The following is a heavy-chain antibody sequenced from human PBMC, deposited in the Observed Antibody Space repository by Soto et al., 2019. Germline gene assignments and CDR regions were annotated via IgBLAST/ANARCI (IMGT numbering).Heavy chain of an antibody. J-gene: IGHJ3*02. CDR2: ISAYNGNT. Sequence: VASVKVSCKASGYTFTSYGISWVRQAPGQGLEWMGWISAYNGNTNYAQKLQGRVTMTTDTSTSTAYMELRSLRSDDTAVYYCARNTYYDFWSGYYSAFDIWGQGTMVTVSS. D-gene: IGHD3-3*01. CDR3: ARNTYYDFWSGYYSAFDI. V-gene: IGHV1-18*01. CDR1: GYTFTSYG.